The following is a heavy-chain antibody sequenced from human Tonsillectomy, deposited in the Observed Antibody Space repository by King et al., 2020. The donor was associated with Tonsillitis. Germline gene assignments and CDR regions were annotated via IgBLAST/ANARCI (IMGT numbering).Heavy chain of an antibody. CDR3: ASWVGAPGDWFDP. V-gene: IGHV1-18*04. CDR1: GYTFTSFG. J-gene: IGHJ5*02. CDR2: ISVYSGNT. D-gene: IGHD1-26*01. Sequence: VQLVESGAEVKKPGASVKVSCKASGYTFTSFGITWVRQAPGQGLEWLGWISVYSGNTNYAQKVQGRVTMTTDTSTSTAYMELRSLRSDDTAVYYCASWVGAPGDWFDPWGQGTPVTVSS.